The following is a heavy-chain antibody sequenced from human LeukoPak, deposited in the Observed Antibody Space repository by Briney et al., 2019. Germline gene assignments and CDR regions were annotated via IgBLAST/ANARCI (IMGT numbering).Heavy chain of an antibody. CDR2: ISAYNGNT. J-gene: IGHJ4*02. Sequence: ASVTVSCTASGYTFTSYGISWVRQAPGQGLEWMGWISAYNGNTNYAQKLQGRVTMTTDTSTSTAYMELRSLRSDDTAVYYCARESIVGATGEFDYWGQGTLVTVSS. CDR3: ARESIVGATGEFDY. V-gene: IGHV1-18*01. D-gene: IGHD1-26*01. CDR1: GYTFTSYG.